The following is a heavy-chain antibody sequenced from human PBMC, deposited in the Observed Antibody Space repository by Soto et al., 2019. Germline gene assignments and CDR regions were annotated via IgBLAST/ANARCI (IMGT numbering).Heavy chain of an antibody. Sequence: QVQLVQSGAEVKKPGASVKVSCKASGYTFTSYYMHWVRQAPGQGLEWMGIINPSGGSTSYAQKCQGRVTMTRDTSTSTVYMELSSLRSEDTAVYYCARYYYGSGSYLGDYGMDVWGQGTTVTVSS. D-gene: IGHD3-10*01. CDR1: GYTFTSYY. CDR3: ARYYYGSGSYLGDYGMDV. CDR2: INPSGGST. V-gene: IGHV1-46*03. J-gene: IGHJ6*02.